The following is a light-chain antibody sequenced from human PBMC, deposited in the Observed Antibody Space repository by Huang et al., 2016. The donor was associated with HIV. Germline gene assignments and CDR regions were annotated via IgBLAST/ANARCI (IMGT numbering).Light chain of an antibody. CDR3: QQSYRTPRT. CDR1: QTIDKY. Sequence: DIQMTQFPTSLSASVGDRVTITCRAGQTIDKYLNWYQQRSGGPPKLLIYGASSLQSGVPSRFSGRGSGTHFSLTINSLQPEDSVTYYCQQSYRTPRTFGQGTKLEI. J-gene: IGKJ2*01. CDR2: GAS. V-gene: IGKV1-39*01.